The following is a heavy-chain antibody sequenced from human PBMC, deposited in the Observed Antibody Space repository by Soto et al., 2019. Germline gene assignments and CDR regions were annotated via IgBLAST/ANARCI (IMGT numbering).Heavy chain of an antibody. CDR1: GDSISNSRFY. V-gene: IGHV4-39*01. CDR3: ARDFFDSSDYTTNWFDP. Sequence: SETLSLKCSVSGDSISNSRFYWAWNRQPPGEGLEWIGSIYHTGNAYYNPSLKSRVTISVDTSKNQFSLKLTSVTAADAALYYCARDFFDSSDYTTNWFDPWGQGTLVTSPQ. CDR2: IYHTGNA. J-gene: IGHJ5*02. D-gene: IGHD3-22*01.